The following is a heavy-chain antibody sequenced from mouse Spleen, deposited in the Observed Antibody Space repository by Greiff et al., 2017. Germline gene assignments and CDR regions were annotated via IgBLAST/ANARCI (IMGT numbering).Heavy chain of an antibody. CDR2: IYPSDSET. J-gene: IGHJ2*01. V-gene: IGHV1-61*01. D-gene: IGHD1-1*01. Sequence: QVQLQQPGAELVRPGSSVKLSCKASGYTFTSYWMDWVKQRPGQGLEWIGNIYPSDSETHYNQKFKDKATLTVDKSSSTAYMQLSSLTSEDSAVYYCAREGDYGSRIDYWGQGTTLTVSS. CDR1: GYTFTSYW. CDR3: AREGDYGSRIDY.